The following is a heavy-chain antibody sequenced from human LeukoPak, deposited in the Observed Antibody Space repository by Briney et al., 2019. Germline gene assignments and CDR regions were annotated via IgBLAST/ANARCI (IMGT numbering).Heavy chain of an antibody. D-gene: IGHD1-1*01. Sequence: EGSLRLSCAASGFTFSSYGMSWVRQAPGKGLEWVSAISGSGGSTYYADSVKGRFTISRDNSKNTLYLQMNSLRAEDTAVYYCTTGPRVQEHNTHRFDYWGQGTLVTVSS. CDR1: GFTFSSYG. V-gene: IGHV3-23*01. CDR2: ISGSGGST. J-gene: IGHJ4*02. CDR3: TTGPRVQEHNTHRFDY.